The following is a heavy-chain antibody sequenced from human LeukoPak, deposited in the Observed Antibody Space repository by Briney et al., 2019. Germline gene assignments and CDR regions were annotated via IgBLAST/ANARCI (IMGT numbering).Heavy chain of an antibody. CDR3: ARDPTAWRDY. V-gene: IGHV3-7*01. D-gene: IGHD4-11*01. CDR2: IKQDGSEK. Sequence: GGSLRLSCAASGFTFSSYSMNWVRQAPGKGLEWVANIKQDGSEKYYVDSVKGRFTISRDNAKNSLYLQMNSLRAEDTAVYYCARDPTAWRDYWGQGTLVTVS. CDR1: GFTFSSYS. J-gene: IGHJ4*02.